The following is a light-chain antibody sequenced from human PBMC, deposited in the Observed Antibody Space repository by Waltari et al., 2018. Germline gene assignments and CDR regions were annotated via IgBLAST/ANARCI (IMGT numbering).Light chain of an antibody. CDR2: GAS. J-gene: IGKJ3*01. Sequence: DIVLTQSPATLSLSPGERATLSCRASQSFSASYLAWYQQQPGQAPRLLIYGASSSATGIPDRFSGSGSGTDFTLTISSLEPEDFAVYYCQHYGTSPPFTFGPGTKVDIK. CDR1: QSFSASY. CDR3: QHYGTSPPFT. V-gene: IGKV3-20*01.